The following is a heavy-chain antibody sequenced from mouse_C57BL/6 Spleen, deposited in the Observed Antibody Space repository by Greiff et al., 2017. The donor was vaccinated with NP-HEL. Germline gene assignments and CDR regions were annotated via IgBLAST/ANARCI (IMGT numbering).Heavy chain of an antibody. CDR3: ARGFLLRDLYFDV. J-gene: IGHJ1*03. Sequence: VQLQQSGTELVKPGASVKLSCKASGYTFTSYWMHWVKQRPGQGLEWIGNINPSNGGTNYNEKFKSKATLTVDKSSSTAYMQLSSLTSEDSAVYYCARGFLLRDLYFDVWGTGTTVTVSS. CDR2: INPSNGGT. V-gene: IGHV1-53*01. CDR1: GYTFTSYW. D-gene: IGHD1-1*01.